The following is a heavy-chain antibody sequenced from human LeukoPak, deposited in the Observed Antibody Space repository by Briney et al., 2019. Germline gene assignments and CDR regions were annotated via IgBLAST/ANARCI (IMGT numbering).Heavy chain of an antibody. J-gene: IGHJ6*03. D-gene: IGHD6-19*01. CDR2: ISSSSSYI. CDR1: GFTFSSYS. CDR3: ARDLSVAGIFYYYYYYMDV. Sequence: GGSLRLSCAASGFTFSSYSMNWVRQAPGKGLEWVSSISSSSSYIYYADSVKGRFTISRDNAKNSLHLQMNSLRAEDTAVYYCARDLSVAGIFYYYYYYMDVWGKGTTVTVSS. V-gene: IGHV3-21*01.